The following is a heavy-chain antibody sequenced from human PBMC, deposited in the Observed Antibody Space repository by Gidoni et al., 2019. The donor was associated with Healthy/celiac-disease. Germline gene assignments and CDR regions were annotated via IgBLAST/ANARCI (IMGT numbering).Heavy chain of an antibody. J-gene: IGHJ6*02. V-gene: IGHV4-34*01. Sequence: QVQLQQWGAGLLKPSETLSLTCAVYGGSFSGYYWRWIRQPPGKGLEWIGEINHSGSTNYNPSLKSRFTISVDTSKNQFSLKLSSVTAADTAVYYCASRYCSGGSCYGADYYYYGMDVWGQGTTVTVSS. CDR3: ASRYCSGGSCYGADYYYYGMDV. CDR2: INHSGST. CDR1: GGSFSGYY. D-gene: IGHD2-15*01.